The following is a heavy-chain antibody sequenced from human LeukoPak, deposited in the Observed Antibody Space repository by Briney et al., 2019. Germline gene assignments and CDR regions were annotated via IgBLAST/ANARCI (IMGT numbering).Heavy chain of an antibody. D-gene: IGHD3-16*01. CDR3: ARDGRGGYLDY. CDR1: GFTFSSYS. V-gene: IGHV3-21*01. CDR2: ISSSSSYI. Sequence: GGSLRLSCAASGFTFSSYSMNWVRQAPGKGLEWVSSISSSSSYIYYADSVKGRFTISKDNAKNSLYLQMNSLRAEDTAVYYCARDGRGGYLDYWGQGILVTVSS. J-gene: IGHJ4*02.